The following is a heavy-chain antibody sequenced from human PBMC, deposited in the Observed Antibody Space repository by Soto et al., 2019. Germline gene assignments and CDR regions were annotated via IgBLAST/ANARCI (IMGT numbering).Heavy chain of an antibody. CDR3: AALGGMVRGVRYYYYGMDV. CDR1: GGTFSSYA. CDR2: IIPIFGTA. J-gene: IGHJ6*02. D-gene: IGHD3-10*01. Sequence: ASVKVSCKASGGTFSSYAISWVRQAPGQGLEWMGGIIPIFGTANYAQKFQGRVTITADESTSTAYMELSSLRSEDTAVYYCAALGGMVRGVRYYYYGMDVWGQGTTVTVSS. V-gene: IGHV1-69*13.